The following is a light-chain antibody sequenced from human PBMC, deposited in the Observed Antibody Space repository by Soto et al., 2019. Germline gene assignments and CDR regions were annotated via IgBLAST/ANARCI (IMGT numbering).Light chain of an antibody. CDR1: QSVRNNY. J-gene: IGKJ3*01. Sequence: IVLTQSPDTLSLSPGERVTLSCRASQSVRNNYLAWYQQKPGQAPRLLIYETYRRATGIPDRFSGSGSGTDFTLTISSLETEDFAVYYCQQRSNWPLVTFGPGTKVDIK. V-gene: IGKV3D-20*02. CDR2: ETY. CDR3: QQRSNWPLVT.